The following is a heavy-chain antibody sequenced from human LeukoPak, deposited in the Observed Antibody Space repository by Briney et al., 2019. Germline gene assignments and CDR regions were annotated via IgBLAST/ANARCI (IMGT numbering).Heavy chain of an antibody. D-gene: IGHD5-18*01. CDR1: GFAFISYD. CDR3: AKVKAAMALGGSTDH. Sequence: SGGSLRLSCAASGFAFISYDMHWVRQTPGKGLEWVAIISYDGSTKYHADSVKGRFTISRDNSKNTLYLQMNSLRAEDTAVYYCAKVKAAMALGGSTDHWGQGTQVTVSS. J-gene: IGHJ4*02. CDR2: ISYDGSTK. V-gene: IGHV3-30*18.